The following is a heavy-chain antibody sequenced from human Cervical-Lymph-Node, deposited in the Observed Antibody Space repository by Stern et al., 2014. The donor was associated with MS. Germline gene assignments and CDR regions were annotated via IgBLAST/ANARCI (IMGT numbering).Heavy chain of an antibody. V-gene: IGHV1-69*01. CDR2: IVPMFAKA. J-gene: IGHJ5*02. CDR3: ARERSIHYPAFAP. CDR1: GGSLKSYA. D-gene: IGHD3-10*01. Sequence: QLQLEESGAGVKKPSSSVSVSCKASGGSLKSYAFNWLRQAPGPGLEWMGDIVPMFAKANYAQKFQGRVTVTADEATNTVYMELSFLTSEDTAVSYCARERSIHYPAFAPWGQGTLVTVSS.